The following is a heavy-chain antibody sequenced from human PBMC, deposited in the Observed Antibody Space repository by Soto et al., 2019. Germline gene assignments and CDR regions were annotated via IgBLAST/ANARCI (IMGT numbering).Heavy chain of an antibody. D-gene: IGHD2-15*01. CDR2: ISYDGSNK. V-gene: IGHV3-30*18. Sequence: GGSLRLSCAASGFTFSSYGMHWVRQAPGKGLEWVAVISYDGSNKYYADSVKGRFTISRDNSKNTLYLQMNSLRAEDTAVYYCAKNDGGGSCYSIVCPYFQHWGQGTLVTVSS. CDR1: GFTFSSYG. J-gene: IGHJ1*01. CDR3: AKNDGGGSCYSIVCPYFQH.